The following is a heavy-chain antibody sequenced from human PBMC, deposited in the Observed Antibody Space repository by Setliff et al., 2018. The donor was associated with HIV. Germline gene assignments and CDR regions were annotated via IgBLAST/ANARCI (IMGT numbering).Heavy chain of an antibody. Sequence: ASETLSLTCTVSRDSIRNGAYYWGWIRQPPGKGLEWIGSIYYSGSAYYNPSFKSRVTLSVDTSENQFSLRLSSVTAADPAVYFCARGGTVSADFDSWGQGTLVTVSS. CDR3: ARGGTVSADFDS. D-gene: IGHD6-19*01. V-gene: IGHV4-39*07. J-gene: IGHJ4*02. CDR1: RDSIRNGAYY. CDR2: IYYSGSA.